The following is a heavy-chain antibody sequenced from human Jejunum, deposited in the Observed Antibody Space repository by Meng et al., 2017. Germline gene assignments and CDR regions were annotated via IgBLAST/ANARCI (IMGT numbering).Heavy chain of an antibody. CDR3: VRGAGYNAMDV. J-gene: IGHJ6*02. V-gene: IGHV3-7*01. CDR2: IKEDGSAR. Sequence: GGPLRLSCAASGFNFGTYWMSWFRQAPGKGLEWVDNIKEDGSARNYVDSVKGRFTVSRDNAKNSLHLQMDSLRAEDTAVYYCVRGAGYNAMDVWGQGSTVTVSS. CDR1: GFNFGTYW. D-gene: IGHD5-12*01.